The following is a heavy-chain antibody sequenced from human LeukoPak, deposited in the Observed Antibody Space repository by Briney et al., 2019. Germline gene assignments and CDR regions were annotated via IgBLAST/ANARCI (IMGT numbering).Heavy chain of an antibody. CDR2: INDSGST. Sequence: SETLSLTCTVSGGSISSYYWSWIRQPPGKGLEWIGNINDSGSTNSNPSLKSRATISVDMSRKHFFLDLSSVAAADTAVYYCARAVHYSGTSDQYTGGWYYFDFWGQGTLVTVSS. J-gene: IGHJ4*02. D-gene: IGHD3-10*01. V-gene: IGHV4-59*01. CDR3: ARAVHYSGTSDQYTGGWYYFDF. CDR1: GGSISSYY.